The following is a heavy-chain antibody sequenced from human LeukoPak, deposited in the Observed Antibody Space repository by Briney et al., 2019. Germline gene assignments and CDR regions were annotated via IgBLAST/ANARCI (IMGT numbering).Heavy chain of an antibody. Sequence: GGSLRLSCAASGFTVSSNYMSWVRQAPGKGLEWVSFLSSSGSHVYYADSVKGRFTISRDNAKNSLYLQMNGLRAEDTAVYYCARDAGNSSGWNDFDYWGQGALVTVSS. CDR3: ARDAGNSSGWNDFDY. D-gene: IGHD6-19*01. CDR1: GFTVSSNY. J-gene: IGHJ4*02. V-gene: IGHV3-21*01. CDR2: LSSSGSHV.